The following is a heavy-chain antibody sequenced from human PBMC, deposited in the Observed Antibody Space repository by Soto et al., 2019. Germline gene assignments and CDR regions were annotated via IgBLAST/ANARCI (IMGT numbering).Heavy chain of an antibody. V-gene: IGHV4-34*01. CDR2: IKDGGST. D-gene: IGHD2-15*01. CDR1: GGSFTGYY. CDR3: ARGQEGVVATH. Sequence: QVQLQQWGAGLLKPSETLSLTCAVNGGSFTGYYWSWVRQPPGKGLEWIGEIKDGGSTNYSPSLRSRATPSAXTAKKQFSLKVTSVTAADTAVYYCARGQEGVVATHWDQGTLVTVSS. J-gene: IGHJ4*02.